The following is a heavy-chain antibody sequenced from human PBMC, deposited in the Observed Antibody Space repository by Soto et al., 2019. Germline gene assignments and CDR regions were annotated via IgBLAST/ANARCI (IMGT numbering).Heavy chain of an antibody. J-gene: IGHJ3*02. V-gene: IGHV3-53*01. Sequence: GGSLRLSCAASGFTVSSNYMTWVRQAPGKGLEWVSVIYSGGSTYYADSVKGRFAISRDNSKNTLYLQMNSLRAEDTAVYYCARGPNDGGYYDSGGQDAFDIWGQGTMVTVSS. D-gene: IGHD3-22*01. CDR2: IYSGGST. CDR1: GFTVSSNY. CDR3: ARGPNDGGYYDSGGQDAFDI.